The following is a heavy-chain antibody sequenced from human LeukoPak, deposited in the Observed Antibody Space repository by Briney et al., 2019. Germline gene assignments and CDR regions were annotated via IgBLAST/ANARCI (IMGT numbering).Heavy chain of an antibody. D-gene: IGHD2-2*01. Sequence: GGSLRLSCAASGFTFSSYGMHWVRQAPGKGLEWVAVIWYDGSNKYYADSVKGRFTISRDNSKNTLYLQMNSLRAEDTAVYYCARVHCSSTSCPYPYSYYGMDVWGKGTTVTVSS. CDR1: GFTFSSYG. V-gene: IGHV3-33*01. CDR2: IWYDGSNK. J-gene: IGHJ6*04. CDR3: ARVHCSSTSCPYPYSYYGMDV.